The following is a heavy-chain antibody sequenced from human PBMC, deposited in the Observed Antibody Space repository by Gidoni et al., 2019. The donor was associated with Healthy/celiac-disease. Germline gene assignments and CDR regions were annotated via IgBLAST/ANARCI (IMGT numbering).Heavy chain of an antibody. CDR1: GFTFSSYA. CDR3: AKDRAGRQWLYL. J-gene: IGHJ4*02. V-gene: IGHV3-23*01. D-gene: IGHD6-19*01. Sequence: EVQLLESGGGLVQPGGSLRLSCAASGFTFSSYAMSWVRQAPGKGLEWVAAISGSGGSTYYADSVKGRFTISRDNSKNTLYLQMNSLRAEDTAVYYCAKDRAGRQWLYLWGQGTLVTVSS. CDR2: ISGSGGST.